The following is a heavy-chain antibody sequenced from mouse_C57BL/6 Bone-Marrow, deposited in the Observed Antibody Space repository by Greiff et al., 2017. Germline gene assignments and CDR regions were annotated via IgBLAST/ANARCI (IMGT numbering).Heavy chain of an antibody. CDR3: VRQGGEHSSGYCYFDY. D-gene: IGHD3-2*02. V-gene: IGHV10-1*01. Sequence: EVKLMESGGGLVQPKGSLKLSCAASGFSFNTYAMNWVRQAPGKGLEWVARIRSKSNNYATYYADSVKDRFTISRDDSESMLYLQMNNLKTEDTAMYYCVRQGGEHSSGYCYFDYWGQGTTLTVSS. CDR1: GFSFNTYA. CDR2: IRSKSNNYAT. J-gene: IGHJ2*01.